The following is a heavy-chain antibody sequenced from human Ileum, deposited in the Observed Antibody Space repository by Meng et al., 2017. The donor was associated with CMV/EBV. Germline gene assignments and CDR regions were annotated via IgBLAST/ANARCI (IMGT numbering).Heavy chain of an antibody. CDR2: ISNSGSPI. J-gene: IGHJ6*02. D-gene: IGHD2-2*01. CDR1: GFRFSDYY. CDR3: ARDRSTGWQYYSDFYGMDV. V-gene: IGHV3-11*01. Sequence: SCAASGFRFSDYYMSWIRQAPGKGLEWISYISNSGSPIYNADSVKGRFTVSRDNAKNSLYLQMNSLRVEDTAVYYCARDRSTGWQYYSDFYGMDVWGQGTTVTVSS.